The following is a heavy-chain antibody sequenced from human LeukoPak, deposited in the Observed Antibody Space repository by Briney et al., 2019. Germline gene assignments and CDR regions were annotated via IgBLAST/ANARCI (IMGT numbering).Heavy chain of an antibody. CDR1: GYSFTTYW. CDR3: AASIGTAAGTLDY. Sequence: GESLKISCMASGYSFTTYWIGWVRQMPGKGLEWMGIIYPGDSDTRYSPSFQGQVTISADKSISTAYLQWSSLKASGTAKYYCAASIGTAAGTLDYWGQGTLVTVSS. J-gene: IGHJ4*02. V-gene: IGHV5-51*01. CDR2: IYPGDSDT. D-gene: IGHD6-13*01.